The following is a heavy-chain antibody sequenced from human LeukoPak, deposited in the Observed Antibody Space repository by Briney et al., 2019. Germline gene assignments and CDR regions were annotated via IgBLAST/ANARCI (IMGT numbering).Heavy chain of an antibody. Sequence: GRSLRLSCAASGFTFSSYGMHWVRQAPGKGLEWVAVISYDGSNKYYADSVKGRFTISRDNSKNTLYLQMNSLRAEDTCVYYCAKGSDCPDNWGQGTLVTVSS. CDR1: GFTFSSYG. V-gene: IGHV3-30*18. J-gene: IGHJ4*02. CDR2: ISYDGSNK. D-gene: IGHD2-21*02. CDR3: AKGSDCPDN.